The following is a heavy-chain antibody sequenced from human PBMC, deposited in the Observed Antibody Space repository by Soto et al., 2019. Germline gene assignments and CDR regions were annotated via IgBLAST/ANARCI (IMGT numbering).Heavy chain of an antibody. J-gene: IGHJ4*02. D-gene: IGHD3-22*01. V-gene: IGHV4-30-4*01. CDR2: IYYSGIT. CDR3: ARTYYYDSSGYSYYFDY. CDR1: GGSISSGDYY. Sequence: PSETRSRTCTVSGGSISSGDYYGIWVRQPPGKGLDWIGYIYYSGITYYNPSLKSRVTISVDTSKNRFSLKLSSVTAADTAVYYCARTYYYDSSGYSYYFDYWGQGTLVTVSS.